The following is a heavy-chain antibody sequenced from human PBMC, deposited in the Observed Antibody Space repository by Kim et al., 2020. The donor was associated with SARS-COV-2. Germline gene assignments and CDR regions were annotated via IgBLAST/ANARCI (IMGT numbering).Heavy chain of an antibody. Sequence: SQTLSLTCAISGDSVSSNSAAWNWIRQSPSRGLEWLGRTYYRSKWYNDYAASVKSRLTINPDISKNQFSLQLNSVTPEDTAVYYCARDKGGRHPQGREQWLGGWHYYGLDVWGQGTTVTVSS. CDR3: ARDKGGRHPQGREQWLGGWHYYGLDV. D-gene: IGHD6-19*01. J-gene: IGHJ6*02. CDR1: GDSVSSNSAA. CDR2: TYYRSKWYN. V-gene: IGHV6-1*01.